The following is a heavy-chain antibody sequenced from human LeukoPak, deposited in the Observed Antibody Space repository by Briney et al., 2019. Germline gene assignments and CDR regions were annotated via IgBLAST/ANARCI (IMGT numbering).Heavy chain of an antibody. D-gene: IGHD3-22*01. J-gene: IGHJ3*02. V-gene: IGHV4-39*02. CDR1: GGSISNSSYY. Sequence: PSETLSLTCTVSGGSISNSSYYWGWIRQPPGKGLEWIGSIYYSGSTYYNPSLKSRVTISVDTSKNQFSLKLSSVTAADTAVYYCARDRAIVGSGYYLPYDAFDIWGQGTMVTVSS. CDR3: ARDRAIVGSGYYLPYDAFDI. CDR2: IYYSGST.